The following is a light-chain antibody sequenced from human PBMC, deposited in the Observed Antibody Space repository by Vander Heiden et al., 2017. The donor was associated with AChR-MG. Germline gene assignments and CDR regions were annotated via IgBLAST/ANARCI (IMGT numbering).Light chain of an antibody. CDR1: QNVGSNY. Sequence: EIVFTQSPGSLSLSPGDRVTLSCRASQNVGSNYLAWYQERPGQAPRLLIYGASSRASGIPDRFSGSGSGTDFTLTISRLETEDFAVYYCQQYGDSAWTFGQGTKVEIK. V-gene: IGKV3-20*01. CDR2: GAS. CDR3: QQYGDSAWT. J-gene: IGKJ1*01.